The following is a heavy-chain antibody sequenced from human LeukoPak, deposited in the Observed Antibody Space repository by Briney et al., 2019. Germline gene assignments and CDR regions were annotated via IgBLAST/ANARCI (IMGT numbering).Heavy chain of an antibody. CDR1: GFTFSSYW. V-gene: IGHV3-7*01. Sequence: GGSLRLSCAASGFTFSSYWMTWVRQAPGKGLEWVANIKTDGSAQYYVASVEGRFTVSRDNTKNSLYLQMNSLRVEDTAVYYCARDRTDRNDHWGQGTLVTVSS. J-gene: IGHJ5*02. CDR3: ARDRTDRNDH. CDR2: IKTDGSAQ. D-gene: IGHD1-14*01.